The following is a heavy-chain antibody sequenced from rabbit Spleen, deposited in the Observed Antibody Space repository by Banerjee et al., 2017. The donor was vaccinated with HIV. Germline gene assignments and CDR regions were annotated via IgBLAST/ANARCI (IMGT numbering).Heavy chain of an antibody. CDR2: IYTGTSGGT. CDR3: ARDGASRLGYYFNF. D-gene: IGHD4-2*01. CDR1: GFDFSSNYW. Sequence: QEQLEESGGDLVKPEGSLTLTCTASGFDFSSNYWMHWVRQVPGKGLEWIGCIYTGTSGGTYSANWANSRFTISKTSSTTVTLQMTSLTAADTATYFCARDGASRLGYYFNFWGPGTLVTVS. J-gene: IGHJ4*01. V-gene: IGHV1S45*01.